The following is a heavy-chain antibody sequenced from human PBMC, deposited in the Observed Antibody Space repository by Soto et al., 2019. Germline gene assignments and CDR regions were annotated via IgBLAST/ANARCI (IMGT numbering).Heavy chain of an antibody. D-gene: IGHD2-2*01. CDR2: INTGNGDT. J-gene: IGHJ4*02. CDR1: GYTFTSYA. Sequence: QVTLVQSGAEVKKPGASVNVSCKASGYTFTSYAMHWVRQAPGQRLEWMGWINTGNGDTKYSHKFQGRVTITRDPSANPAYMELSSLRSQDTAVYCLASWAGYCSSSSCNPPLDYWGQGTLVTVSS. V-gene: IGHV1-3*04. CDR3: ASWAGYCSSSSCNPPLDY.